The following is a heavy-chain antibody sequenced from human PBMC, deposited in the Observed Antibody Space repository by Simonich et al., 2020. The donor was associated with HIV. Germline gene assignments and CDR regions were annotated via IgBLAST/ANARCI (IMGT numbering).Heavy chain of an antibody. CDR2: INHSGST. CDR3: ARRGPRYYDSSGYYSR. V-gene: IGHV4-34*01. J-gene: IGHJ4*02. D-gene: IGHD3-22*01. CDR1: GGSFSDYY. Sequence: QVQLQQWGAGLLKPSETLSLTCAVYGGSFSDYYWTWIRQPPGKGLEWIGEINHSGSTNYNPSLKSRVTISVDTSKNQFSLKLSSVTAADTAVYYCARRGPRYYDSSGYYSRWGQGTLVTVSS.